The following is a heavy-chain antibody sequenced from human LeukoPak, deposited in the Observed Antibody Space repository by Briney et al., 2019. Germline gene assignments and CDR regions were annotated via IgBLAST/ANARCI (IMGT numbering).Heavy chain of an antibody. CDR3: AKGVGPTVVTPFDY. Sequence: GRSLRLSCAASGFTFDDYAMHWVRQAPGKGLEWVSGISWNSGSIGYADSVKGRFTISRDNAKNSLYLQMNSLRAEDMALYYCAKGVGPTVVTPFDYWGQGTLVTVSS. V-gene: IGHV3-9*03. CDR2: ISWNSGSI. J-gene: IGHJ4*02. CDR1: GFTFDDYA. D-gene: IGHD4-23*01.